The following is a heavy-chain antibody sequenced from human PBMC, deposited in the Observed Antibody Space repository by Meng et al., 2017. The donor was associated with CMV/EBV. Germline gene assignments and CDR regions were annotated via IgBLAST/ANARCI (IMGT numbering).Heavy chain of an antibody. J-gene: IGHJ6*02. Sequence: GESLKISCKASGYTFTSYDINWVRQATGQGLEWMGWMNPNSGNTGYAQKFQGRVTITRNTSISTAYMELSSLRSEDTAVYYCARGHSTYYDFWSGYSIRLYYYYYGMDVWGQGTTVTVSS. CDR2: MNPNSGNT. D-gene: IGHD3-3*01. CDR3: ARGHSTYYDFWSGYSIRLYYYYYGMDV. V-gene: IGHV1-8*03. CDR1: GYTFTSYD.